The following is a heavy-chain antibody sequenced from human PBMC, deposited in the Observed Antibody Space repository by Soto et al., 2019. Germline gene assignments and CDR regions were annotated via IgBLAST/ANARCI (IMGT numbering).Heavy chain of an antibody. J-gene: IGHJ4*02. V-gene: IGHV1-3*01. Sequence: ASVKVSCKASGYTFTTYPMHWVRQAPGHRLEWMAWINPDNGRTTYSQNLQGRVTITRDTSANTVYMEVSSLTSEDTAIYYCARGPSSGSFDYWGQGTLVTVSS. CDR2: INPDNGRT. CDR1: GYTFTTYP. CDR3: ARGPSSGSFDY. D-gene: IGHD1-26*01.